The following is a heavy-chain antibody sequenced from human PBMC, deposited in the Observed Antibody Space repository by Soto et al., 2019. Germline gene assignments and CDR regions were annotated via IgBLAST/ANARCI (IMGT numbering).Heavy chain of an antibody. J-gene: IGHJ3*02. V-gene: IGHV3-15*01. CDR1: GFPFSNAW. D-gene: IGHD3-22*01. Sequence: GGSLRLSCAASGFPFSNAWMSWVRQAPGKGLEWVGRIKSKTDGGTTDYAAPVKGRFTISRDDSKNTLYLQMNSLKTEDTAVYYCTTDLRYYYDSSGYWRAFDIWGQGTMVT. CDR3: TTDLRYYYDSSGYWRAFDI. CDR2: IKSKTDGGTT.